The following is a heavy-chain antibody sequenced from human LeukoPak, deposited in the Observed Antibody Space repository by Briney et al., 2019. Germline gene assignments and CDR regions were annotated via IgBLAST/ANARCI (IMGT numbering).Heavy chain of an antibody. CDR2: IKQDGSEK. J-gene: IGHJ4*02. CDR3: ARDRRGYYDSSGYHY. V-gene: IGHV3-7*01. Sequence: QPGGSLRLSCAASGFTFSSYWMSWVPQAPGKGLEWVANIKQDGSEKYYVDSVKRRFTIYRDNAKNSLYLQMNSLRAEDTAVYYCARDRRGYYDSSGYHYWGQGTLVTVSS. CDR1: GFTFSSYW. D-gene: IGHD3-22*01.